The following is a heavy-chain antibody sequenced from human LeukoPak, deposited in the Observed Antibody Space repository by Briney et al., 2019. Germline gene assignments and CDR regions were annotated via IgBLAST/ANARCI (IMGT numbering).Heavy chain of an antibody. V-gene: IGHV3-13*01. CDR2: IGTAGAT. CDR3: ARGNGGNSHFDY. Sequence: PGGSLRLSCAASGFTFSGYDMHWVRQATGKGLEWVSAIGTAGATYYPGSVKGRFTISRENAKNSLYLQMNSLRAGDTAVYYCARGNGGNSHFDYWGQGTLVTVSS. CDR1: GFTFSGYD. D-gene: IGHD2-21*02. J-gene: IGHJ4*02.